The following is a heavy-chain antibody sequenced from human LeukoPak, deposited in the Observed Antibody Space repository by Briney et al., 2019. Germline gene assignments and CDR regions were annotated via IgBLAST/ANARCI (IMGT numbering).Heavy chain of an antibody. CDR3: AKDPQYSSSWYSDDAFDI. D-gene: IGHD6-13*01. CDR2: IKEDGSEK. CDR1: GFTFSRCW. J-gene: IGHJ3*02. Sequence: GGSLRLSCAASGFTFSRCWMSWVRQAPGKGLEWVASIKEDGSEKYYVDSVKGRFTISRDNAKNSLYLQMNSLRAEDTAVYYCAKDPQYSSSWYSDDAFDIWGQGTMVTVSS. V-gene: IGHV3-7*03.